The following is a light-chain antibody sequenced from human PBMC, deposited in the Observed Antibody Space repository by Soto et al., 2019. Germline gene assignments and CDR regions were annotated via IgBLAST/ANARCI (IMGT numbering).Light chain of an antibody. J-gene: IGKJ4*01. CDR3: HQSYSTPLT. Sequence: DIQMTQSPPSLSASVGDRVTISCQASQGISTYLNWYQQKPGKAPRLLIYTASSLQSGVPSRFSGSGSGTDFTLTISSMQPEDFATYYCHQSYSTPLTCGGGTKVEIK. V-gene: IGKV1-39*01. CDR1: QGISTY. CDR2: TAS.